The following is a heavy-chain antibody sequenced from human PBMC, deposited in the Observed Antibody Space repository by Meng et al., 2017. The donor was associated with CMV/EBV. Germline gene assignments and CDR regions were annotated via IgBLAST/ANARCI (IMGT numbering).Heavy chain of an antibody. J-gene: IGHJ4*02. V-gene: IGHV1-8*03. CDR3: ARGPGYGSTSSGYYFDY. CDR1: GYTFTSYD. D-gene: IGHD2-2*01. Sequence: ASVKVSCKASGYTFTSYDINWVRQATGQGLEWMGWMNPNSGNTGYAQKFQGRVTITRNTSISTAYMELSSLRSEDTAVYYCARGPGYGSTSSGYYFDYWGQGTLVTVSS. CDR2: MNPNSGNT.